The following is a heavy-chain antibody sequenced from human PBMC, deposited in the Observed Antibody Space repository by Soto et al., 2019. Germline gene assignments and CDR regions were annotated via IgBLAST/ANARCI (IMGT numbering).Heavy chain of an antibody. CDR2: ISGGGNDR. D-gene: IGHD3-22*01. V-gene: IGHV3-23*01. J-gene: IGHJ4*02. CDR3: ARSLFMVAPDSEPFDY. Sequence: VQLRESGGSLVQPGGSLTLSCAASGFPFSSYAMSWVRQTPEGGLEWVAAISGGGNDRYYADFVQGRLTFSRDNSRNILYLHMNSLRADDTAMYFCARSLFMVAPDSEPFDYWGQGTLVTVSS. CDR1: GFPFSSYA.